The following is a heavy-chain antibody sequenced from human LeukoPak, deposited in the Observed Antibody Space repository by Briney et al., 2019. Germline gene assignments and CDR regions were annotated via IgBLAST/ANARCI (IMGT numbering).Heavy chain of an antibody. V-gene: IGHV7-4-1*02. CDR2: INTNTGNP. CDR3: AREVAVAGKEKGDY. CDR1: GYTFTSYA. J-gene: IGHJ4*02. D-gene: IGHD6-19*01. Sequence: ASVKVSCKASGYTFTSYAMNWVRQAPGQGLEWMGWINTNTGNPTYAQGFTGRFVFSLDTSVSTAYLQISSLKAEDTAVYYCAREVAVAGKEKGDYWGQGTLVTVSS.